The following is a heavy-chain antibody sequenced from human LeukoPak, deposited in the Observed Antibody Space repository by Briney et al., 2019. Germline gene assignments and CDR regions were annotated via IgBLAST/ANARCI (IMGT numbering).Heavy chain of an antibody. CDR3: ARDSTYYDSSGYDYYYGMDV. V-gene: IGHV3-21*01. D-gene: IGHD3-22*01. CDR2: ISVSSTDI. Sequence: PGGSLRLSCAASGFTFSSYGMHWVRQAPGKGLEWVSSISVSSTDIYYADSVKGRFTISRDNAKNSLYLQMISLRAEDTAIYYCARDSTYYDSSGYDYYYGMDVWGQGTMVTVSS. J-gene: IGHJ6*02. CDR1: GFTFSSYG.